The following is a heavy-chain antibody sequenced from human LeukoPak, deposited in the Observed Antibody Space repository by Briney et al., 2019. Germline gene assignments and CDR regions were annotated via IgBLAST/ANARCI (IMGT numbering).Heavy chain of an antibody. Sequence: SETLSLTCTVSGGSISSGGYYWSWIRQHPGKGLEWIGYIYYSGSTYYNPSLKSRVTISVDTSKNQFSLKLSSVTAADTAVYYCARGGRRWLQLLWGQGTLVTVSS. V-gene: IGHV4-31*03. CDR1: GGSISSGGYY. J-gene: IGHJ4*02. CDR2: IYYSGST. CDR3: ARGGRRWLQLL. D-gene: IGHD5-24*01.